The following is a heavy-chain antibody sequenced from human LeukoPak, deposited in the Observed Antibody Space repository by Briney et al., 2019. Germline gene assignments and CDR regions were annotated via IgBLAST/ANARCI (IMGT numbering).Heavy chain of an antibody. CDR1: GGSFSGYY. J-gene: IGHJ3*02. CDR2: IYYSGST. Sequence: SETLSLTCAVYGGSFSGYYWGWIRQPPGKGLEWIGSIYYSGSTNYNPSLKSRVTISVDTSKNQFSLKLSSVTAADTAVYYCARALPWAYGGNSYAFDIWGQGTMVTVSS. V-gene: IGHV4-34*01. CDR3: ARALPWAYGGNSYAFDI. D-gene: IGHD4-23*01.